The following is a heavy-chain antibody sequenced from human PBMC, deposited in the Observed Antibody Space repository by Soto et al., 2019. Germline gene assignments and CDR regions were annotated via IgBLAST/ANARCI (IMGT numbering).Heavy chain of an antibody. Sequence: EVQLVESGGGLVQPGGSLRLSCAASGFTFSSYWMTWVRQAPGKGLERVANINPDGSEKYYVDSVKGRFTISRDNAKNSLYLQMDSPRAEDTVVYYCARGVTTGVDAFDMWGQGTMVTVSS. V-gene: IGHV3-7*01. J-gene: IGHJ3*02. CDR1: GFTFSSYW. D-gene: IGHD3-3*01. CDR3: ARGVTTGVDAFDM. CDR2: INPDGSEK.